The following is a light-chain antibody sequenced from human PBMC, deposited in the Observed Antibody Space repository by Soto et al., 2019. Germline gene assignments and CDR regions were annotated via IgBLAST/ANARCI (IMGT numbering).Light chain of an antibody. CDR1: QSVSSN. V-gene: IGKV3-15*01. Sequence: EIVMTQSQATLSVSPGERATLSCRASQSVSSNLAWYQQKPGQAPRLLIYGESTRATGIPARFSGSGSGTEFTLTISSLQSEDFAVYYCQQYNNWPPYTFGQGTKLEIK. CDR3: QQYNNWPPYT. J-gene: IGKJ2*01. CDR2: GES.